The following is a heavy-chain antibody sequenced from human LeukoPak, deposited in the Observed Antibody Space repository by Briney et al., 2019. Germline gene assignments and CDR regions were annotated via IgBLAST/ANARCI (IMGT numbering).Heavy chain of an antibody. CDR1: GFTFSDYA. V-gene: IGHV3-64*01. J-gene: IGHJ4*02. D-gene: IGHD6-13*01. CDR2: ISSNGGHT. CDR3: ARDGSWRYGY. Sequence: GGSLRLSCAASGFTFSDYAMDWVRQAPGKGLEFVLGISSNGGHTYYANSVKGRFTISRDNSKNTVYLQMGSLRADDTAVYYCARDGSWRYGYWGQGTLVAVSS.